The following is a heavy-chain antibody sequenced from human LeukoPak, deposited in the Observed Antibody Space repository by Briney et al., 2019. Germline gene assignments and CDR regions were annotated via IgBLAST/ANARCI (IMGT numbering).Heavy chain of an antibody. D-gene: IGHD2-15*01. V-gene: IGHV3-23*01. CDR3: AKGHIATGSLYYFDF. CDR1: GFTFVNYA. Sequence: GRSLTLSCAASGFTFVNYAMAWVRQAPGKGMQCVSTIIITGGITTYADSVKSRFTISRDNSKNTLYLQMNSLRVEDTAVYYCAKGHIATGSLYYFDFWGQGTLVTVSS. J-gene: IGHJ4*02. CDR2: IIITGGIT.